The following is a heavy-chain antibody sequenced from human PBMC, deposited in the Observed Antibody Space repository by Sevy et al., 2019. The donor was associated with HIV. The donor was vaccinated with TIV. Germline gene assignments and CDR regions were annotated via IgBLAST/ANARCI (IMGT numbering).Heavy chain of an antibody. V-gene: IGHV3-23*01. CDR2: MSGSGGST. CDR1: GFIFSTYA. CDR3: AKGDSTFYGLDV. J-gene: IGHJ6*02. D-gene: IGHD6-13*01. Sequence: GSLRLSCAASGFIFSTYAMTWVRQAPGKGLEWVSAMSGSGGSTYYADSLKGRFTIFRDNSKNTLYLQMNSLRAEDTAVYYCAKGDSTFYGLDVWGQGTTVTVSS.